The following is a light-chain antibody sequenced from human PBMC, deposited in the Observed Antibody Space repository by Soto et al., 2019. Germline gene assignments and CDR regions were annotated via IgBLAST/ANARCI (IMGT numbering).Light chain of an antibody. CDR1: SSDVGGYND. CDR2: EVS. Sequence: QSVLTQPASVSGSPGQSITISCTGTSSDVGGYNDVSWYQQHPGKAPKLMIYEVSNRPSGVSNRFSGSKSGNTASLTNSGLQAEDEADYYCSSHTSSSTLVFGGGTKLTVL. V-gene: IGLV2-14*01. CDR3: SSHTSSSTLV. J-gene: IGLJ2*01.